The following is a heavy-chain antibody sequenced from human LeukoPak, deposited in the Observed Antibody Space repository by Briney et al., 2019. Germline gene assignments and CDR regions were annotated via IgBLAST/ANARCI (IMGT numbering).Heavy chain of an antibody. V-gene: IGHV4-61*05. Sequence: PSETLSLTCTVSGGSISSSSYYWGWIRQPPGKGLEWIGYIYYSGSTNYNPSLKSRVTISVDTSKNQFSLKLSSVTAADTAVYYCARALGMIVVGGFDPWGQGTLVTVSS. CDR2: IYYSGST. CDR3: ARALGMIVVGGFDP. J-gene: IGHJ5*02. D-gene: IGHD3-22*01. CDR1: GGSISSSSYY.